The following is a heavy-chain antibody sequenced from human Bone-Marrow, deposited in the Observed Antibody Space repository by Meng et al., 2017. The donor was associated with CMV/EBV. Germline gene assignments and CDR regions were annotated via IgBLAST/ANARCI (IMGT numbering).Heavy chain of an antibody. CDR2: ISTYNGNT. D-gene: IGHD3-16*01. J-gene: IGHJ5*02. CDR1: GYTFNAYG. V-gene: IGHV1-18*04. Sequence: ASVKVSCKASGYTFNAYGISWVRQAPGQGLEWMGWISTYNGNTNYAQKVQGRVTMTTATSTSTVYMELRSLRSDDTAVYYCARVGAPWGQGTLVTVSS. CDR3: ARVGAP.